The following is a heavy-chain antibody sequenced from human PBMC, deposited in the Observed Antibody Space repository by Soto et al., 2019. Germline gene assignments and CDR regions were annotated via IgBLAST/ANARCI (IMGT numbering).Heavy chain of an antibody. CDR1: GFTFSSYW. J-gene: IGHJ6*02. Sequence: GGSLRLSCAASGFTFSSYWMHWVRQAPGKGLVWVSRINSDGSSTSYADSVKGRFTISRDNAKNTLYLQMNSLRAEDTAVYYCASSYGDRYQLYYYYGMDVWGQGTTVTVSS. CDR3: ASSYGDRYQLYYYYGMDV. CDR2: INSDGSST. V-gene: IGHV3-74*01. D-gene: IGHD4-17*01.